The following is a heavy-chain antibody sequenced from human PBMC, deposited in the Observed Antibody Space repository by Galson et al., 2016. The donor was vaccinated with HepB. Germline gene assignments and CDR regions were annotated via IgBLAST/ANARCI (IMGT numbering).Heavy chain of an antibody. J-gene: IGHJ4*02. CDR1: GFAFSSYA. V-gene: IGHV3-15*01. D-gene: IGHD1-14*01. Sequence: SLRLSCAASGFAFSSYAMSWVRQAPGKGLEWVGRINRNTEGGAIDYAPPVKGRFTISRDDSKNTLYLQMNSVRTEDTAVYYCTTRDVRRGLDYWGQGTLVTVSS. CDR3: TTRDVRRGLDY. CDR2: INRNTEGGAI.